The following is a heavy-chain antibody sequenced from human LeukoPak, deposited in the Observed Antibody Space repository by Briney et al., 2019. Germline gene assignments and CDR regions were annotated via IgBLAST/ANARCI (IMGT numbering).Heavy chain of an antibody. V-gene: IGHV4-31*03. CDR2: IYYSGSA. CDR1: GGSISNGYNY. J-gene: IGHJ4*02. CDR3: ARESLYYHGSGSHYKIDY. Sequence: SETLSLTCNVSGGSISNGYNYWSWIRQHPGKGLEWIGYIYYSGSAYYNPSLKSRLTISVDTSKNQFSQNLSSVTAADTAVYYCARESLYYHGSGSHYKIDYWGQGTLVTVSS. D-gene: IGHD3-10*01.